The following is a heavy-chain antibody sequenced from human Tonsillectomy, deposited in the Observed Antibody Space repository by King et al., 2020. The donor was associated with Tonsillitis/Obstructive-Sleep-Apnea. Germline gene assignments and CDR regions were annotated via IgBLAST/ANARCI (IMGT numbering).Heavy chain of an antibody. CDR2: ISTSISYI. V-gene: IGHV3-21*01. J-gene: IGHJ3*02. Sequence: EVQLVESGGGLVKPGGSLRLSCAASGFTFSTYSMSWVRQAPGKGLEWVSSISTSISYIYYGDSVKGRFTISRDNAKNSLYLQMNSLRAEDTAVYYCARDSDDAFDIWGQGTMVTVSS. CDR3: ARDSDDAFDI. CDR1: GFTFSTYS.